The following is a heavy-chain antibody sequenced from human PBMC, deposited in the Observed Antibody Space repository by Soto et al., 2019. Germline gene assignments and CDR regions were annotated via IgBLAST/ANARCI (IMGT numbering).Heavy chain of an antibody. CDR1: GFTFSTSG. J-gene: IGHJ5*02. CDR3: ARNNFGENLPPTTLEFDP. Sequence: GGSLRLSCATSGFTFSTSGMSWVRQPPGKGLEWVSSISGSGSSTYYADSVRGRFTVSRDNSMNTLYLQMNSLGAEDTAVYYCARNNFGENLPPTTLEFDPWGQGTLVTVPS. CDR2: ISGSGSST. D-gene: IGHD3-10*01. V-gene: IGHV3-23*01.